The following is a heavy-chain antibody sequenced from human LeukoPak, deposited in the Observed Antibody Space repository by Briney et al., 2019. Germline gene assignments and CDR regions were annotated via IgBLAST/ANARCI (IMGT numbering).Heavy chain of an antibody. J-gene: IGHJ6*02. V-gene: IGHV3-74*01. CDR3: ARGGHCSSTSCPHEWYYYYGMDV. D-gene: IGHD2-2*01. CDR1: GFTFSSYW. CDR2: INSDGSST. Sequence: PGGSLRLSCAASGFTFSSYWMHWVRQAPGKGLVWVSRINSDGSSTSYADSVKGRFTISRDNAKNTLYLQMISLRAEDTAVYYCARGGHCSSTSCPHEWYYYYGMDVWGQGTTVTVSS.